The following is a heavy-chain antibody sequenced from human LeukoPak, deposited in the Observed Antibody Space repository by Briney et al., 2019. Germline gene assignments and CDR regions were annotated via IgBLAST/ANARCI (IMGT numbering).Heavy chain of an antibody. D-gene: IGHD4-17*01. CDR1: GYTFTDYY. J-gene: IGHJ4*02. CDR2: VNPNSGGT. Sequence: GGSVKVSCKASGYTFTDYYMHWVRQAPGQGLEWMGWVNPNSGGTNYAQKFQGWVTMTRDTSSSTAYMELSRLTSDDTAVYYCARGGIVHGDYTVQGLNYFDYWGQGTLVTVSS. CDR3: ARGGIVHGDYTVQGLNYFDY. V-gene: IGHV1-2*04.